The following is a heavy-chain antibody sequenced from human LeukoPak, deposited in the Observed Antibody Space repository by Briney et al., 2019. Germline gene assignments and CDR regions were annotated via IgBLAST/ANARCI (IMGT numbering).Heavy chain of an antibody. Sequence: GGSLRLSCAASGFTFSSYGVSWVRQAPGKGLEWVSYISSSGSTIYYADSVKGRFTISRDNANNSLYLQMNSLRAEDTAVYYCARALIGYYFDYWGQGTLVTVSS. CDR1: GFTFSSYG. D-gene: IGHD2-8*01. V-gene: IGHV3-48*04. CDR2: ISSSGSTI. CDR3: ARALIGYYFDY. J-gene: IGHJ4*02.